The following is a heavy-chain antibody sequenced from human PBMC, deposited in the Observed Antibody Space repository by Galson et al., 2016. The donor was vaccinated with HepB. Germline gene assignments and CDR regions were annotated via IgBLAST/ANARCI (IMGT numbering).Heavy chain of an antibody. V-gene: IGHV3-21*01. CDR2: ISSSSSYI. J-gene: IGHJ6*02. Sequence: SLRLSCAASGFTFSSYSMNWVRQAPGKGLEWVSSISSSSSYIYYADSVKGRLTISRDNAKNSLYLQMNSLRAEDTAVYYCARVGALRFLEYGMDVWGQGTTVTVSS. CDR1: GFTFSSYS. CDR3: ARVGALRFLEYGMDV. D-gene: IGHD3-3*01.